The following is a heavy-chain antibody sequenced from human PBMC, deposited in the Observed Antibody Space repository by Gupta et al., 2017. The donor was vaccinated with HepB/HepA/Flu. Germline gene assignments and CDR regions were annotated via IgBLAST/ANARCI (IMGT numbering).Heavy chain of an antibody. J-gene: IGHJ6*02. V-gene: IGHV1-3*04. CDR2: INTGNDKT. Sequence: QVQLVQSGAEVKKPGASVKVSCKTSGYTFTSYAMHWVRQAPGQSLEWMGWINTGNDKTKYSQNVQGRVTITRDTSARTAYMELSRLRTEETAVYYCARVGDSDGAEYGMDVWGQVTTVTVYS. CDR3: ARVGDSDGAEYGMDV. CDR1: GYTFTSYA. D-gene: IGHD4/OR15-4a*01.